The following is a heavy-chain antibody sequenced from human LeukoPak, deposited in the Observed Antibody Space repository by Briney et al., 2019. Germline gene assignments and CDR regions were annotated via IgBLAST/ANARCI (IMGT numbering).Heavy chain of an antibody. CDR3: ARGAAARITIFGVVPLLMGFDP. CDR1: GYTFTGYY. J-gene: IGHJ5*02. CDR2: INPNSGGT. D-gene: IGHD3-3*01. V-gene: IGHV1-2*02. Sequence: ASVKVSCKASGYTFTGYYMHWVRQAPGQGLEWMGWINPNSGGTNYAQKFQGRVTMTRDTSISTAYMELSRLRSDDTAVYYCARGAAARITIFGVVPLLMGFDPWGQGTLVTVSS.